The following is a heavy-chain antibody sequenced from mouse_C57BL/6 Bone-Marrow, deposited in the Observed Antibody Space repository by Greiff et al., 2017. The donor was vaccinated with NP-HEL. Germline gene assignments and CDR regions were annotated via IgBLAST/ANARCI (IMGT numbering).Heavy chain of an antibody. CDR3: ARLQKAMDY. Sequence: QVQLQQSGAELVKPGASVTLSCKASGYTFTSSWMHWVKQRPGHGLEWIGMIHPNSGSTNYNEKFKSKATLTVDKSSSTTYMQLSSLTSEDSAVYYCARLQKAMDYWGQGTSVTVSS. CDR2: IHPNSGST. CDR1: GYTFTSSW. V-gene: IGHV1-64*01. J-gene: IGHJ4*01.